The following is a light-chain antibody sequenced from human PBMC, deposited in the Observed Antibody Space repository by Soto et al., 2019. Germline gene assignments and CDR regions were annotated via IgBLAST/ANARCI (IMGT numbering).Light chain of an antibody. J-gene: IGKJ5*01. CDR1: QNIRSY. Sequence: DIQMTQSPSSLSAVVGDRVTITCRTSQNIRSYLNWYQQKSGKAPKLLISAASNLQSGVPYRFSGSGSGTDFTLTISSLQPEDVATYYCQHSHSTPRITFGQGTRLEIK. CDR3: QHSHSTPRIT. V-gene: IGKV1-39*01. CDR2: AAS.